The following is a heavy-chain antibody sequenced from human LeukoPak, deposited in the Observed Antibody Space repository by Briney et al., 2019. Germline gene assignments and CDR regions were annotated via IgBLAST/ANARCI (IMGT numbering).Heavy chain of an antibody. J-gene: IGHJ4*02. CDR2: IRYDGSNK. CDR1: GFTFSSYG. CDR3: ATTYSLDYYFDY. V-gene: IGHV3-30*02. Sequence: GGSLRLSCAASGFTFSSYGMHWVRQAPGKGLEWVAFIRYDGSNKYYADSVKGRFTISRDNSKNTLYLQMNSLRAEDTAVYYCATTYSLDYYFDYWGQGTLVTVSS. D-gene: IGHD4-11*01.